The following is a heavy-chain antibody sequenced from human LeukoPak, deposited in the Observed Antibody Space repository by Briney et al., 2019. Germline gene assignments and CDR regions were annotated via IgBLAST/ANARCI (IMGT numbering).Heavy chain of an antibody. Sequence: KRSETLSLTCAVYGGSFSGYYWSWIRQPPGKGLEWIGEINHSGSTNYNPSLKSRVTISVDTSKNQFSLKLNSVTAADTAVYYCARVRAAAGTSWFDPWGQGTLVTVSS. D-gene: IGHD6-13*01. CDR1: GGSFSGYY. CDR3: ARVRAAAGTSWFDP. J-gene: IGHJ5*02. CDR2: INHSGST. V-gene: IGHV4-34*01.